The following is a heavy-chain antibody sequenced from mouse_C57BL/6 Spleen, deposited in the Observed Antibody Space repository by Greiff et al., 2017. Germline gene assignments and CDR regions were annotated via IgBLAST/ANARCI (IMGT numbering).Heavy chain of an antibody. D-gene: IGHD1-1*01. Sequence: VQLQQSGPELVKPGASVKLSCKASGYTFTSYDINWVKQRPGQGLEWIGWLYPRDGSTKYNEKFKGKATLTVDTSSSTAYMELHSLTSEDSAVYFCARSGTTVENWYFDVWGTGTTVTVSS. CDR1: GYTFTSYD. CDR2: LYPRDGST. CDR3: ARSGTTVENWYFDV. J-gene: IGHJ1*03. V-gene: IGHV1-85*01.